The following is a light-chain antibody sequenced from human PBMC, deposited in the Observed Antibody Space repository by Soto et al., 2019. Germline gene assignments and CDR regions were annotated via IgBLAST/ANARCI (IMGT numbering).Light chain of an antibody. V-gene: IGLV2-8*01. Sequence: QSALTQPPSASGSPGQSVTISCTGTSSDVGAYNYVSWYQQHPGKAPKLMIYEVTKRPSGVPDRFSGSKSGNTASLTVSGLQAEDEADYYCSSYAGSNNYVVFGGWTKLTVL. CDR3: SSYAGSNNYVV. CDR2: EVT. CDR1: SSDVGAYNY. J-gene: IGLJ2*01.